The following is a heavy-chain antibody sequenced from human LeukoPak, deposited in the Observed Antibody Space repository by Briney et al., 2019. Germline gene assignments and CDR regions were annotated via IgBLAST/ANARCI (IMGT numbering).Heavy chain of an antibody. CDR2: IYYSGST. V-gene: IGHV4-30-4*08. D-gene: IGHD5-24*01. Sequence: SETLSLTCTVSGGSISSGDYYWSWIRQPPGKGLEWIGYIYYSGSTYYNPSLKSRVTISVDTSKNQFSLKLSSVTAADTAVYYCAREQDGSHFDYWGQGTLVTVSS. CDR1: GGSISSGDYY. CDR3: AREQDGSHFDY. J-gene: IGHJ4*02.